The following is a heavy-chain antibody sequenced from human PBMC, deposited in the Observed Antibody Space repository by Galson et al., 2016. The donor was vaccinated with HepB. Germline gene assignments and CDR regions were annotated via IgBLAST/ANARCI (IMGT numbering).Heavy chain of an antibody. D-gene: IGHD2-15*01. J-gene: IGHJ6*02. CDR3: ARDIRGGGCCYGMDV. CDR2: IKHDGTEK. Sequence: SLRLSCAASGFSFSTYWMNWVRQAPGKGLEWVANIKHDGTEKHYVDSVKGRFTIPRDNAQNSLSLQMNSLRAEDTAVYYCARDIRGGGCCYGMDVWGQGTTVTVSS. CDR1: GFSFSTYW. V-gene: IGHV3-7*01.